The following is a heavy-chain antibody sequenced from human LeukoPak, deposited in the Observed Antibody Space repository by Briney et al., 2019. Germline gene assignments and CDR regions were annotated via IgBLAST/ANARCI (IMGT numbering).Heavy chain of an antibody. J-gene: IGHJ4*02. D-gene: IGHD2-21*01. CDR1: GFTFSSYS. V-gene: IGHV3-21*01. Sequence: PGGSLRLSCAASGFTFSSYSMNWVRQAPGKGLEWVSSISTSSSYIYYADSVKGRFTISRDNAKNSLYLQMNSLRAEDTAVYYCARSTILWTPIFDYWGQGTLVTVSS. CDR2: ISTSSSYI. CDR3: ARSTILWTPIFDY.